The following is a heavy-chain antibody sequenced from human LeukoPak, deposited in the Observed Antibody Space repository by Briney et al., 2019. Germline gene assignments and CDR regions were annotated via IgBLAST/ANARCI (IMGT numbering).Heavy chain of an antibody. D-gene: IGHD3-22*01. Sequence: GASVKVSCKVPGYTFTELSMHWVQQAPGKGLEWMGGFDPHDGKTIYAQKFQGRITMTDDTSTDTAYMELSSLKSEDTAVYYCAEGKKWVLGYWGQGTLVTVSS. CDR2: FDPHDGKT. V-gene: IGHV1-24*01. CDR3: AEGKKWVLGY. J-gene: IGHJ4*02. CDR1: GYTFTELS.